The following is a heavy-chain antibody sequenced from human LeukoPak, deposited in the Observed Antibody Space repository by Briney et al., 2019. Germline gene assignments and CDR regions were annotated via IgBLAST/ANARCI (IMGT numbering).Heavy chain of an antibody. D-gene: IGHD6-19*01. CDR3: ARNGYSSGWGRREKYYFDY. J-gene: IGHJ4*02. CDR2: ISSSGSTI. V-gene: IGHV3-11*04. CDR1: GFTFSDYY. Sequence: GGSLRLSCAASGFTFSDYYMSWIRQAPGKGLEWVSYISSSGSTIYYADSVKGRFTISRDNSKNTLYLQMNSLRPEDTAVYYCARNGYSSGWGRREKYYFDYWGQGTLVTVSS.